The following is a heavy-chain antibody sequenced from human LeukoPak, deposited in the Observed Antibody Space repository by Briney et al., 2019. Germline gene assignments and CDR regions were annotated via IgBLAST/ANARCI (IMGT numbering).Heavy chain of an antibody. J-gene: IGHJ6*02. V-gene: IGHV1-24*01. CDR1: GYTLTELS. CDR2: LDPEDGET. CDR3: ATGPPFLSGENNNYYYGMDV. D-gene: IGHD1/OR15-1a*01. Sequence: EASVKVSCKVSGYTLTELSMHWVRQAPGKGLEWMGGLDPEDGETIYAQKFQGRVTMTEDTSTDTAYMELSSLRSEDTAVYYCATGPPFLSGENNNYYYGMDVWGQGTTVTVSS.